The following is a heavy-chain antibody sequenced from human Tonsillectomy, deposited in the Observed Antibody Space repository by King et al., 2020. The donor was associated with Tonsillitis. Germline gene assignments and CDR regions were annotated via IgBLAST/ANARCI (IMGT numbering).Heavy chain of an antibody. CDR3: AKGEGSSSFPDY. V-gene: IGHV3-23*04. Sequence: VQLVESGGGLVQPGGSLSLSCAASGFTLRRYAMSWVRQAPGKGLIWVSAISGDGGTTYYADSVKVRFTISRDNSKNTLFLQMNSLRAEDTAIYYCAKGEGSSSFPDYWGQGTLVSVSS. CDR1: GFTLRRYA. CDR2: ISGDGGTT. D-gene: IGHD6-6*01. J-gene: IGHJ4*02.